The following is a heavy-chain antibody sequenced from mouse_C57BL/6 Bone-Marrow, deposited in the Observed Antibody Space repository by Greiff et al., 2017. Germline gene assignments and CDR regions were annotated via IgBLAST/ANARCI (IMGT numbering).Heavy chain of an antibody. J-gene: IGHJ3*01. CDR3: ARADGYRFAY. CDR1: GYTFTSYW. V-gene: IGHV1-59*01. Sequence: QVQLQQPGAELVRPGTSVKLSCKASGYTFTSYWMHWVKQRPGQGLEWIGVIDPSDSYTNYNQKFKGKATLTVDTSSSTAYMQLSSLTSEDSAVCYCARADGYRFAYWGQGTLVTVSA. CDR2: IDPSDSYT. D-gene: IGHD2-3*01.